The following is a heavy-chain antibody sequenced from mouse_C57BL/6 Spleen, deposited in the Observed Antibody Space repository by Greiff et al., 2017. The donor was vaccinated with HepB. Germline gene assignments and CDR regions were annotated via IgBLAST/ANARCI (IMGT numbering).Heavy chain of an antibody. Sequence: QVQLKQPGAELVKPGASVKLSCKASGYTFTSYWMQWVKQRPGQGLEWIGEIDPSDSYTNYNQKFKGKATLTVDTSSSTAYMQLSSLTSEDSAVYYCARKVADYFDYWGQGTTLTVSS. D-gene: IGHD1-1*01. CDR2: IDPSDSYT. V-gene: IGHV1-50*01. CDR3: ARKVADYFDY. CDR1: GYTFTSYW. J-gene: IGHJ2*01.